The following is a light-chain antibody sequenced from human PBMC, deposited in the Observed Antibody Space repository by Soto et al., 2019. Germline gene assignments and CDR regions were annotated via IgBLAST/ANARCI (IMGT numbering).Light chain of an antibody. CDR3: QQYGSSPRT. V-gene: IGKV3-20*01. J-gene: IGKJ2*01. CDR2: GAS. Sequence: EIVLTQSPGSLSLSPGERATLSCRASQSMSSNSLAWYQQKPGQAPRLLIFGASSRATGIPDRFSGSGSGTDFTLTISRLEPEDFAVFYCQQYGSSPRTFGQGTKLEIK. CDR1: QSMSSNS.